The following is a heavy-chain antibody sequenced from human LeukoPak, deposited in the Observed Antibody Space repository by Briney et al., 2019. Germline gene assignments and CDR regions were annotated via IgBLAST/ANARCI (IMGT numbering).Heavy chain of an antibody. CDR1: GYTFTSYD. V-gene: IGHV1-8*01. CDR2: MNPNSGNT. CDR3: ARAYDFWSGSYGMDV. D-gene: IGHD3-3*01. J-gene: IGHJ6*02. Sequence: ASVKVSCKASGYTFTSYDINWVRQATGQGREWMGWMNPNSGNTGYAQKFQGRVTMTRNTSISTAYMELSSLRSEDTAVYYCARAYDFWSGSYGMDVWGQGTTVTVSS.